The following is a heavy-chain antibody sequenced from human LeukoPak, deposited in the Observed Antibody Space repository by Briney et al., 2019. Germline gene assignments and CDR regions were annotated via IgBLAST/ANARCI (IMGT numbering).Heavy chain of an antibody. CDR3: ARVLGFWIGYFDY. D-gene: IGHD3-3*01. Sequence: SETLSLTCTVSGGSISSYYWSWIRQPPGKGLEWIGYIYYSGSTNYNPSLKSRVTISVDTSKNQFSLKLSSVTAADTAVCYCARVLGFWIGYFDYWGQRTLVTVSS. CDR2: IYYSGST. CDR1: GGSISSYY. J-gene: IGHJ4*02. V-gene: IGHV4-59*01.